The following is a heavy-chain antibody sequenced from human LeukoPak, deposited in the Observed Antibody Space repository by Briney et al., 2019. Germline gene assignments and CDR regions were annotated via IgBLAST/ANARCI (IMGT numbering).Heavy chain of an antibody. CDR2: MNPNSGVT. CDR3: VRGRDYYYGLDV. Sequence: ASVKVSCKTSGYTFTSYDINWVRQAPGQGLEYMGWMNPNSGVTTNAKKFQGRVSMTRDTSTTTAYTEVRGLRSDDTAVYYCVRGRDYYYGLDVWGQGTTVIVSS. J-gene: IGHJ6*02. CDR1: GYTFTSYD. V-gene: IGHV1-8*01.